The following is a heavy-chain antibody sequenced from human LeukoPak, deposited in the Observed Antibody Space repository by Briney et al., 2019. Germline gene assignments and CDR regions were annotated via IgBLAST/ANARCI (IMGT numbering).Heavy chain of an antibody. CDR2: IYSSGST. Sequence: SETLSLTCTVSGGSISSSGYSWSWIRQPPGKGLEWIGYIYSSGSTYYNPSLKSRVTISVDTSKNQFSLKLSSVTAADTAVYYCARGDCSSTICYSPMDVWGKGTTVTVSS. V-gene: IGHV4-30-4*07. D-gene: IGHD2-2*01. CDR3: ARGDCSSTICYSPMDV. CDR1: GGSISSSGYS. J-gene: IGHJ6*03.